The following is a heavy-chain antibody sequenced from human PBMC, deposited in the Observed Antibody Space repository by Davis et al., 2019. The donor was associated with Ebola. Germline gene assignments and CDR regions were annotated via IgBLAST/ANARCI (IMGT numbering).Heavy chain of an antibody. CDR1: GFSFSSYG. CDR3: AKQRGVGAIDYDY. D-gene: IGHD1-26*01. Sequence: GESLKISCAASGFSFSSYGMHWVRQAPGKGLEWVAFIRYDGSNKYHAGSVKGRFTISRDNSKNTLYLQMNSLRAEDTAVYYCAKQRGVGAIDYDYWGRGTVVTVSS. J-gene: IGHJ4*02. V-gene: IGHV3-30*02. CDR2: IRYDGSNK.